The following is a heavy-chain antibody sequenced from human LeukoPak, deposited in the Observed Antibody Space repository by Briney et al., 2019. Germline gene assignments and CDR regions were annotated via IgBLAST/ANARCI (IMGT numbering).Heavy chain of an antibody. D-gene: IGHD3-22*01. CDR2: INHSGST. CDR1: GGSFSGYY. J-gene: IGHJ4*02. Sequence: SETLSLTCAVYGGSFSGYYWSWIRQPPGKGLEWIGEINHSGSTNYNPSLMSRVTISVDTSENQFSLKLSSVTAADTAVYYCARGYYYDSSGYPRDWGQGTLVTVSS. V-gene: IGHV4-34*01. CDR3: ARGYYYDSSGYPRD.